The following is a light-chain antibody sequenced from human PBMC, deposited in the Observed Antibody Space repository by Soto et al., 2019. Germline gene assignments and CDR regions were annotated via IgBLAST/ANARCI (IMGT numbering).Light chain of an antibody. CDR2: AAS. Sequence: DIQMTQSPSSVSASVGHIFTITCRASQGISTNLAWYQQKPGKAPKLLIYAASSLQSGVPPRFSGSGSGTDFTLTISSLQTEDFAIYYCLQANRVPLSFGQGTRLEIK. J-gene: IGKJ5*01. V-gene: IGKV1-12*01. CDR1: QGISTN. CDR3: LQANRVPLS.